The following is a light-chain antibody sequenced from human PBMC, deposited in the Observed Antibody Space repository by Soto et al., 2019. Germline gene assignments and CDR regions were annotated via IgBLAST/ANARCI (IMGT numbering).Light chain of an antibody. V-gene: IGLV2-8*01. CDR3: SSYSRSINYV. CDR1: NNDIGGYTY. Sequence: QSVLTQPPSASGSPGQSVTISCTGTNNDIGGYTYVSWYQQLPGKAPKLMIYEVNKRPSVIPDRFSGSKSGNTSSLTVSGLQTEDEAEYFCSSYSRSINYVFGTGTKLTVL. CDR2: EVN. J-gene: IGLJ1*01.